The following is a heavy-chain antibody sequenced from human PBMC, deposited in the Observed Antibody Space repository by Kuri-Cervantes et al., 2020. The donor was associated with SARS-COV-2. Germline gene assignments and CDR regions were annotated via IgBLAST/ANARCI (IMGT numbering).Heavy chain of an antibody. Sequence: GESLKISCAASGFTFSSYSMNWVRQAPGKGLEWVSSISSSSSYIYYADSVKGRFTISRDNAKNSLYLQMNSLRAEDTAVYYCARQGEADIAPPLRWFDYWGQGTLVTVSS. CDR2: ISSSSSYI. D-gene: IGHD6-6*01. CDR3: ARQGEADIAPPLRWFDY. CDR1: GFTFSSYS. J-gene: IGHJ4*02. V-gene: IGHV3-21*01.